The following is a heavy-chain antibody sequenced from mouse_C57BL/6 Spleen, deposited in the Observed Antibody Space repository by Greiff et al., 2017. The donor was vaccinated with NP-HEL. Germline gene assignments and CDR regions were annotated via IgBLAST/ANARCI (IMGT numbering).Heavy chain of an antibody. CDR3: ARGGPYWYFDV. Sequence: EVQLVESGPGLVKPSQSLSLTCSVTGYSITSGYYWNWIRQFPGNKLEWMGYISYDGSNNYNPSLKNRISITRDTSKNQFFLKLNSVTTEDTATYYCARGGPYWYFDVWGTGTTVTVSS. CDR1: GYSITSGYY. J-gene: IGHJ1*03. CDR2: ISYDGSN. V-gene: IGHV3-6*01.